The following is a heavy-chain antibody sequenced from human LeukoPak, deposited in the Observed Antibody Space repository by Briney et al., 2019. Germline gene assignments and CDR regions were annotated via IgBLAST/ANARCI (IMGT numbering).Heavy chain of an antibody. CDR3: ARDPMHNGGNSGAFDF. CDR1: GFTFSHHF. CDR2: ISGSGAT. J-gene: IGHJ3*01. V-gene: IGHV3-11*01. D-gene: IGHD2-21*01. Sequence: GGSLRLSCAASGFTFSHHFMTWIRQAPGKGLEWISYISGSGATYYASSVQGRFTISRDNAQNSLWLQMSSLRAGDTAVYYCARDPMHNGGNSGAFDFWGQGTLVTVSS.